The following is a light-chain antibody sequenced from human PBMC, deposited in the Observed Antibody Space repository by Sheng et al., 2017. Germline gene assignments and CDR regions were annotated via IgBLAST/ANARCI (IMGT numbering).Light chain of an antibody. CDR3: QQYGSSPPYN. Sequence: EIVLTQSPATLSLSPGERATLSCGASQSVTGSYLAWYQQKPGLAPRLLIYDAFSRAIGIPDRFSGSGSGTDFTLTISRLEPEDFAVYYCQQYGSSPPYNFGQGTKLEIK. CDR1: QSVTGSY. J-gene: IGKJ2*01. CDR2: DAF. V-gene: IGKV3D-20*01.